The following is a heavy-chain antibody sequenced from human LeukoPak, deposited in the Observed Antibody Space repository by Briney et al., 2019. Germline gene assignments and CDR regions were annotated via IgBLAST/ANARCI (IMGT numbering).Heavy chain of an antibody. J-gene: IGHJ4*02. CDR2: IYYSGST. CDR1: GGSMSPYH. Sequence: SETLPLTCTVSGGSMSPYHWGWIRQPPGKGLEWTGYIYYSGSTNYNPSLKSRVTISVDTSKNQFSLKLSSVTAADTAIYYCARAVSGRFDYWGQGTLVTVSS. V-gene: IGHV4-59*08. D-gene: IGHD6-19*01. CDR3: ARAVSGRFDY.